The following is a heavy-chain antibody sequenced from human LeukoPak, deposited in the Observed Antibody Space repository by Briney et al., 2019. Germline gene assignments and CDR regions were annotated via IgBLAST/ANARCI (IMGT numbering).Heavy chain of an antibody. J-gene: IGHJ4*02. Sequence: GGSLRLSCDGSGFTSNMCAMHWVRQAPGKGPEWVASITSDGTETYYADSVKGRFIVSRDNSRDTLFLQMNSLRSDDTAVYHCARDVSRVAYLFPFDFWGQGTLVTVSS. D-gene: IGHD2-21*01. CDR3: ARDVSRVAYLFPFDF. CDR2: ITSDGTET. V-gene: IGHV3-30*16. CDR1: GFTSNMCA.